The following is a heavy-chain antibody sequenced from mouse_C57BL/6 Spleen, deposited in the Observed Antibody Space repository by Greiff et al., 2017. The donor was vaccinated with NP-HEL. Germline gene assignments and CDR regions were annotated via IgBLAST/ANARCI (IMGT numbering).Heavy chain of an antibody. J-gene: IGHJ4*01. Sequence: FQLQQSGAELVKPGASVKISCKASGYAFSSYWMNWVKQRPGKGLEWIGQIYPGDGDTNYNGKFKGKATLTADKSSSTAYMQLSSLTSEDSAVYFCAGGYSGDYAAMDYWGQGTSVTVSS. V-gene: IGHV1-80*01. CDR1: GYAFSSYW. CDR2: IYPGDGDT. D-gene: IGHD2-13*01. CDR3: AGGYSGDYAAMDY.